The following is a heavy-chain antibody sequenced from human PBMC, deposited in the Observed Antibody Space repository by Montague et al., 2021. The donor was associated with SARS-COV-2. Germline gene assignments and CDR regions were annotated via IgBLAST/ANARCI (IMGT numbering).Heavy chain of an antibody. J-gene: IGHJ4*02. CDR2: KYYRSKWYN. V-gene: IGHV6-1*01. D-gene: IGHD2-2*01. Sequence: CAISGDSVSSNIATWNWIRQSPSRGLESMGRKYYRSKWYNDYAESVKSRITIDPNTSKHQFSLHLNSVTPEDTAVYYCARIPVGSKYYFDFWGQGTLVTVSS. CDR3: ARIPVGSKYYFDF. CDR1: GDSVSSNIAT.